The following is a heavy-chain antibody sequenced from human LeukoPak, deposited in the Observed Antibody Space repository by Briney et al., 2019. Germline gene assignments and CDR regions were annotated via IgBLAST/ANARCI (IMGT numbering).Heavy chain of an antibody. CDR2: INPNSGDT. V-gene: IGHV1-2*02. D-gene: IGHD5-18*01. J-gene: IGHJ4*02. CDR3: AREEYTYGFYY. CDR1: GYTFTGYY. Sequence: GASMKVSCKASGYTFTGYYMHWVRQAPGQGLEWMGWINPNSGDTNYAQKFQGRVTMTKDTSISTAYMELNRLRSDDTAMYYCAREEYTYGFYYWGRGTLVTVSS.